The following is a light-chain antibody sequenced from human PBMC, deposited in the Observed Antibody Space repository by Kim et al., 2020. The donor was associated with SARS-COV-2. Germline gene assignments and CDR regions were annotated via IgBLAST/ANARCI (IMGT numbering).Light chain of an antibody. CDR1: SLRTYY. CDR2: GKN. J-gene: IGLJ2*01. V-gene: IGLV3-19*01. CDR3: NSRDNSGDRVV. Sequence: ALGQTVRITCQGDSLRTYYASWYQQKPGQAPILVIYGKNNRPSGIPDRFSGSSSGNTASLTVTGAQAVDEADYYCNSRDNSGDRVVFGGGTQLTVL.